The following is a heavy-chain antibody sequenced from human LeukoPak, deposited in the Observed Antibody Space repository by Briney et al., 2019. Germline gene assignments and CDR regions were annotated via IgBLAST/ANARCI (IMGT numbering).Heavy chain of an antibody. J-gene: IGHJ3*02. CDR3: AKFYGDYVRHDAFDI. D-gene: IGHD4-17*01. V-gene: IGHV3-30*18. CDR1: GFTFSSYG. CDR2: ISYDGSNK. Sequence: PGGSLRLSCAASGFTFSSYGMHWVRQAPGKGLEWVAVISYDGSNKYYADSVKGRFTISRDNSKNTLYLQMNSLRAEDTAVYYCAKFYGDYVRHDAFDIWGQGTMVTVSS.